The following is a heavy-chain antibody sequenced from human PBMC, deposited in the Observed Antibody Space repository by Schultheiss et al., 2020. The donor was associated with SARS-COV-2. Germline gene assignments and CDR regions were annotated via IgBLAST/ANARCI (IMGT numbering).Heavy chain of an antibody. CDR2: IYYSGST. D-gene: IGHD3-16*01. Sequence: SETLSLTCTVSGGSISSGDYYWSWIRQPPGKGLEWIGYIYYSGSTNYNPSLKSRVTMSVDTSKNHFSLKLSSVTAADTAVYYCARAKGVYWYFDLWGRGTLVTVSS. J-gene: IGHJ2*01. CDR1: GGSISSGDYY. CDR3: ARAKGVYWYFDL. V-gene: IGHV4-61*03.